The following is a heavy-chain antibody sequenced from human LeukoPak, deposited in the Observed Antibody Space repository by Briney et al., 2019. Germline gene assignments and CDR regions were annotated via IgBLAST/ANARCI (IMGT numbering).Heavy chain of an antibody. J-gene: IGHJ6*02. CDR1: GFRFTGYW. CDR2: ISSSGSTI. V-gene: IGHV3-48*03. D-gene: IGHD5-12*01. Sequence: PGGSLRLSCAASGFRFTGYWMTWVRQAPGKGLEWVSYISSSGSTIYYADSVKGRFTISRDNAKNSLYLQMNSLRAEDTAVYYCARDQTVDSRGYYYYYGMDVWGQGTTVTVSS. CDR3: ARDQTVDSRGYYYYYGMDV.